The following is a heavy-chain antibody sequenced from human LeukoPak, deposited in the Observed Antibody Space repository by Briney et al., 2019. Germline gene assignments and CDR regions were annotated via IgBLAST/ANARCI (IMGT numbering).Heavy chain of an antibody. J-gene: IGHJ3*02. CDR1: GGSISSSSYY. Sequence: PSETLSLTCTVSGGSISSSSYYWGWIRQPPGKGLEWIGRIYYSGSTYYNPSLNSRVTISVDTSKNQFSLKLSSVTAADTAVYYCASNFYGSGTPPAFDIWGQGTMVTVSS. V-gene: IGHV4-39*01. D-gene: IGHD3-10*01. CDR2: IYYSGST. CDR3: ASNFYGSGTPPAFDI.